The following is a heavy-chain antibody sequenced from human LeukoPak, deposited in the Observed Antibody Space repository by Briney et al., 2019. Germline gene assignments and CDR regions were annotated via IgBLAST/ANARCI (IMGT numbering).Heavy chain of an antibody. J-gene: IGHJ6*02. V-gene: IGHV1-2*02. CDR1: GYTFTGHY. CDR3: ARDRVPFYSSTFKDYFLQYGLDV. CDR2: INPNNGGT. D-gene: IGHD6-13*01. Sequence: ASVKVSCKASGYTFTGHYIHWVRQAPGQGLEWMAWINPNNGGTSYAQKFRGRVSVTRDTSISTAYMEVSRLRSDDTALYYCARDRVPFYSSTFKDYFLQYGLDVWGQGTTVTVSS.